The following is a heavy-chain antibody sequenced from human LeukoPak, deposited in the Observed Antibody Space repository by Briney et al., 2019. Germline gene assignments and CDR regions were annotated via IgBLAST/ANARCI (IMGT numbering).Heavy chain of an antibody. CDR3: TRESYQWLGGLDDFDY. CDR1: GFTFGDYA. V-gene: IGHV3-49*03. Sequence: SLRLSCTASGFTFGDYAMSWFRQAPGKGLEWVGFIRSKAYGGTTEYAASVKGRFTISRDDSKSIAYLQMNSLKTEDTAVYYCTRESYQWLGGLDDFDYWGQGTLVTVSS. CDR2: IRSKAYGGTT. J-gene: IGHJ4*02. D-gene: IGHD6-19*01.